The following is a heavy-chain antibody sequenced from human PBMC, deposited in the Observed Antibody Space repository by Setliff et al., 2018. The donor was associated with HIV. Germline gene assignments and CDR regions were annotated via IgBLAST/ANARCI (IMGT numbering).Heavy chain of an antibody. V-gene: IGHV3-23*01. CDR2: ISGSGDST. J-gene: IGHJ5*02. Sequence: GGSLRLSCAASGFTFSYHAMTWVRQAPGKGLEWVSGISGSGDSTFYADSVKGRFTISRDNSKNTPSLQMNDLRAEDTALYYCAKDYTPTFWEYNWFDVWGQGTLVTVSS. CDR1: GFTFSYHA. CDR3: AKDYTPTFWEYNWFDV. D-gene: IGHD3-3*01.